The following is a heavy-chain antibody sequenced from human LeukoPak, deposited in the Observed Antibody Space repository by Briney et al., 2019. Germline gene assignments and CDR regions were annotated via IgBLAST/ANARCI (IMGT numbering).Heavy chain of an antibody. D-gene: IGHD2-2*01. CDR2: ISAYNGNT. CDR3: ARDEGRTSTSSDYYSYGMDV. J-gene: IGHJ6*02. V-gene: IGHV1-18*01. Sequence: ASVTVSCKASGYTFTSYGISWVRQAPGQGREWMGWISAYNGNTNYAQKLQDRVSMTKDTSPDTAYMELRSLRSDDSAVYYCARDEGRTSTSSDYYSYGMDVWGQGTTVTVSS. CDR1: GYTFTSYG.